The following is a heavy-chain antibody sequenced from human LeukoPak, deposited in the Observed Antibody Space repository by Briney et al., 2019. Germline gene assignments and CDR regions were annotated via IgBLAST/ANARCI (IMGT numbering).Heavy chain of an antibody. V-gene: IGHV3-53*01. D-gene: IGHD5-24*01. CDR1: RFTVSSNY. Sequence: PGGSLRLSCAASRFTVSSNYMSWVRQAPGKGLEWVSVIYSGGSTYYADSVKGRFTISRDNSKNTLYLQMNSLRAEDTAVYYYARDSEMATIGSWGQGTLVTVSS. CDR3: ARDSEMATIGS. J-gene: IGHJ4*02. CDR2: IYSGGST.